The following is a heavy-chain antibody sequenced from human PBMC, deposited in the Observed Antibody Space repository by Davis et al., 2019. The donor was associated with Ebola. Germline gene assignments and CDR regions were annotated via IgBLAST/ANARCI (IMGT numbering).Heavy chain of an antibody. D-gene: IGHD6-6*01. Sequence: ASVKVSCKASVGTFSSYAMHWVRQAPGQRLEWMGWINAGNGNTKYSQKFQGRVTITRDTSASTAYMELSSLRSEDTAVYYCARGGIAAQTAHYYYGMDVWGQGTTVTVSS. J-gene: IGHJ6*02. CDR2: INAGNGNT. CDR3: ARGGIAAQTAHYYYGMDV. CDR1: VGTFSSYA. V-gene: IGHV1-3*01.